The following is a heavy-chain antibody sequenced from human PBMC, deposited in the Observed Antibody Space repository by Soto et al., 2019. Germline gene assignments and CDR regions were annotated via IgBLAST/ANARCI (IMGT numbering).Heavy chain of an antibody. V-gene: IGHV5-51*01. CDR3: ARSSGTYYGFDS. J-gene: IGHJ4*02. Sequence: GESLKISCQGSGYSFTSYWIGWVRQMPGKGLEWMGIIYPGDSDTRYSPSLQGQVTISADKSISTAYLQWRSLKASGTAIYYCARSSGTYYGFDSWGQGTLVTVSS. CDR2: IYPGDSDT. D-gene: IGHD1-26*01. CDR1: GYSFTSYW.